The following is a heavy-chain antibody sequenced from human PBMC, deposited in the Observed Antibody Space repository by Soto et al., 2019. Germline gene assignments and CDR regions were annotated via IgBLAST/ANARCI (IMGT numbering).Heavy chain of an antibody. V-gene: IGHV3-74*01. D-gene: IGHD6-13*01. CDR2: INHDGSKT. J-gene: IGHJ4*02. Sequence: LRLSCAASQFSFSSYWVHWVRQVPGKGPAWVSRINHDGSKTEYADSVKGRFTISRDNTNNTLYLQMNSLRVEDTAMYYCVREPWGFSGTWYDYWGQGTLVTVSS. CDR3: VREPWGFSGTWYDY. CDR1: QFSFSSYW.